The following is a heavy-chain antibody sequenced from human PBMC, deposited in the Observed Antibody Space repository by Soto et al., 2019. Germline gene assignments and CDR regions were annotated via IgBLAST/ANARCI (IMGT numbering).Heavy chain of an antibody. CDR1: GFTFSSYA. CDR3: AKDRRDSSGYYENDAFDI. Sequence: GGSLRLSCAASGFTFSSYAMSWFRQAPGKGLEWVSAISGSGGSTYYAGSVKGRFTISRDNSKNTLYLQMNSLRAEDTAVYYCAKDRRDSSGYYENDAFDIWGQGTMVTVSS. D-gene: IGHD3-22*01. CDR2: ISGSGGST. V-gene: IGHV3-23*01. J-gene: IGHJ3*02.